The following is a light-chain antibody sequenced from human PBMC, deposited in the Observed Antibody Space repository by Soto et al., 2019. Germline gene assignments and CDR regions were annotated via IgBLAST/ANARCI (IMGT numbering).Light chain of an antibody. CDR1: SSDVGVYNY. J-gene: IGLJ1*01. V-gene: IGLV2-14*01. Sequence: QSVLTQPASVSGSPGQSITISCTGTSSDVGVYNYVSWYQQHPGKAPKLMIYEVSHRPSGISNRFSGSKSGSTASLTISGLQAEDEADYYCSSYTASSTLLYVFGTGTKVNV. CDR2: EVS. CDR3: SSYTASSTLLYV.